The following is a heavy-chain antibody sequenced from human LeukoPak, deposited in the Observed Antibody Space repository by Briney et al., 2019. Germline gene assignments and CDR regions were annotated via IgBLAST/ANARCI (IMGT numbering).Heavy chain of an antibody. CDR3: ARDPTMINGMDV. J-gene: IGHJ6*02. D-gene: IGHD3-22*01. CDR1: GGTFSSYA. CDR2: IIPIFGTA. V-gene: IGHV1-69*05. Sequence: SVKVSCKASGGTFSSYAISWVRQAPGQGLEWMGGIIPIFGTANYAQKFQGRVTMTTDTSTSTAYMELRSLRSDDTAVYYCARDPTMINGMDVWGQGTTVTVSS.